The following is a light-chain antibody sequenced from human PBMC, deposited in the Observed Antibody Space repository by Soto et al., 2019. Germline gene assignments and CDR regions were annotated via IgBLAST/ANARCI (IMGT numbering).Light chain of an antibody. V-gene: IGKV2-28*01. Sequence: EIEVTQSPLSLSVTPGEPSTISCRSRQSDGHNKEDWYVQKPGRSPQLLIYLASFRASGVPDRFSGSGSGTDFTLKISRVEAEDVGVYYCMQVLQTLPEITFGPGTKVDIK. CDR1: QSDGHNK. CDR2: LAS. CDR3: MQVLQTLPEIT. J-gene: IGKJ3*01.